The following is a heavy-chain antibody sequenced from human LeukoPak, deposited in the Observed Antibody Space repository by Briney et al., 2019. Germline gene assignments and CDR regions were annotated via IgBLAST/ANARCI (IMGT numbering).Heavy chain of an antibody. V-gene: IGHV3-9*03. CDR1: GFTFDDYA. CDR3: AKGGPRRIVAAALWFDP. CDR2: INWNSGNI. Sequence: GGSLRLSCAASGFTFDDYAMHWVRHAPGKGLEWVSAINWNSGNIGYADSVKGRFTISRDNAKNSLYLQMNSLRAGDMALYYCAKGGPRRIVAAALWFDPWGQGTLVTVSS. J-gene: IGHJ5*02. D-gene: IGHD6-13*01.